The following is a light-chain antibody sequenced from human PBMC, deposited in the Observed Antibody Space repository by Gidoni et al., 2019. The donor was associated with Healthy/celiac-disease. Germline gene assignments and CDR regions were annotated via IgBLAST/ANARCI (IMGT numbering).Light chain of an antibody. Sequence: QSALTQPASVYGSPGQSITISCTGTSSDVGSYNLVSWYPQHPGKAPKLMIYEVSTRPSGVSTRFSGSKSGNTASLTISGLQAEDEADYYCCSYAGSRVFGGGTKLTVL. J-gene: IGLJ2*01. CDR1: SSDVGSYNL. V-gene: IGLV2-23*02. CDR3: CSYAGSRV. CDR2: EVS.